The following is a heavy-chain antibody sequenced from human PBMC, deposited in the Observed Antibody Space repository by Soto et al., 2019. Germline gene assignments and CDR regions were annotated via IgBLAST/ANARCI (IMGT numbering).Heavy chain of an antibody. Sequence: SETLSLTCTVSGGSISSYYWSWIRQPPGKGLEWIGYIYHSGSTYYNPSLKSRVTISVDRSKNQFSLKLSSVTAADTAVYYCARGQAAAGTDYYYGMDVWGQGTTVTVSS. CDR1: GGSISSYY. D-gene: IGHD6-13*01. V-gene: IGHV4-59*12. CDR3: ARGQAAAGTDYYYGMDV. J-gene: IGHJ6*02. CDR2: IYHSGST.